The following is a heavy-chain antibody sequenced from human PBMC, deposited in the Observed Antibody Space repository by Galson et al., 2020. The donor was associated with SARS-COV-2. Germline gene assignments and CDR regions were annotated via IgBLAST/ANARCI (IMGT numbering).Heavy chain of an antibody. D-gene: IGHD2-2*01. V-gene: IGHV4-30-4*07. CDR3: ARAGVPIVVVPAAAGWFDP. CDR1: GGSISSGGYS. CDR2: IYYSGST. Sequence: SETLSLTCAVSGGSISSGGYSWSWIRQPPGKGLEWIGYIYYSGSTYYNPSLKSRVTISVDTSKNQFSLKLSSVTAADTAVYYCARAGVPIVVVPAAAGWFDPWGQGTLVTVSS. J-gene: IGHJ5*02.